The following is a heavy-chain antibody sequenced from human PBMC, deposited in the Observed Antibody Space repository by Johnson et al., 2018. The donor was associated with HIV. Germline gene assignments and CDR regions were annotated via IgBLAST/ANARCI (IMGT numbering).Heavy chain of an antibody. CDR1: GFTFSTYA. Sequence: QVQLVESGGGVVQPGRSLRLSCAASGFTFSTYAMHWVRQAPGKGLEWVAVISYDGSNKYHAGSVKGRFSISRDNSKNTLYLQMTTLRLEDTAVYFCARGRGSSWLLGHDSFDFWGQGTMVTVSS. V-gene: IGHV3-30-3*01. CDR3: ARGRGSSWLLGHDSFDF. CDR2: ISYDGSNK. J-gene: IGHJ3*01. D-gene: IGHD6-13*01.